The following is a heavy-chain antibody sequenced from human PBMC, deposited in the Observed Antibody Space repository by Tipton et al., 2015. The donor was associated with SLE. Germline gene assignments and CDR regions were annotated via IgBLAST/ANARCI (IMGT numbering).Heavy chain of an antibody. D-gene: IGHD4-17*01. CDR3: ARDPFDYGDYGIFDS. J-gene: IGHJ4*01. Sequence: GSLRLSCAASGFTFSNYNMNWVRQAPGKGLQWVSCISSSSSYIYYADSVKGRFTISRDNAKNSLYLQMNSLRAEDTAVYFCARDPFDYGDYGIFDSWGHGTLVTVSS. V-gene: IGHV3-21*01. CDR2: ISSSSSYI. CDR1: GFTFSNYN.